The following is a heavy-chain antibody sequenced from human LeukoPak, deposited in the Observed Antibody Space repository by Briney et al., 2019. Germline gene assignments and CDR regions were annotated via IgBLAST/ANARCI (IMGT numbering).Heavy chain of an antibody. CDR3: ARVTVTIFGVFNWFDP. J-gene: IGHJ5*02. Sequence: ASVKVSCKASGGTFSSYAISWVRQAPGQGLEWMGGIIPIFGTANYAQRFQGRVTITADESTSTAYMELSSLRSEDTAVYYCARVTVTIFGVFNWFDPWGQGTLDTVSS. V-gene: IGHV1-69*13. CDR2: IIPIFGTA. CDR1: GGTFSSYA. D-gene: IGHD3-3*01.